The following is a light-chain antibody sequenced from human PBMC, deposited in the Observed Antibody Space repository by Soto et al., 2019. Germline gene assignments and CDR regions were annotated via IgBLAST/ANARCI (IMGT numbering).Light chain of an antibody. CDR1: ESVSRN. CDR3: QQRSSWLT. Sequence: EVVMTQSPATLSVSPGERATLSCRASESVSRNLAWYQQKPGQAPRLLIYDASTRATGIPARFNGSGSGTDFTLTISTLEPEDFAVYYCQQRSSWLTFGGGTKVDIK. V-gene: IGKV3D-15*01. J-gene: IGKJ4*01. CDR2: DAS.